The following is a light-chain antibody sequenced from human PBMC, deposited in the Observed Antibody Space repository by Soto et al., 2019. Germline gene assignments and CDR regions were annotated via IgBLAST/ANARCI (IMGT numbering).Light chain of an antibody. J-gene: IGLJ1*01. CDR2: ENN. CDR3: GTWDSSLSAGFYV. Sequence: VLTQPPSVSAAPGQKVTISCSGSSSNIGNNYVSWYQQLPGTAPKLLIYENNKRPSGIPDRFSGSKSGTSATLGITGLQTGDEADYYCGTWDSSLSAGFYVFGTGTKVTAL. CDR1: SSNIGNNY. V-gene: IGLV1-51*02.